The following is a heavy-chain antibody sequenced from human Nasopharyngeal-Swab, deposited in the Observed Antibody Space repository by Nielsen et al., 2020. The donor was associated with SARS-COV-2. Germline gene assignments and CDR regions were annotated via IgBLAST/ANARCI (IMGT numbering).Heavy chain of an antibody. V-gene: IGHV3-73*01. Sequence: GGPLRPSCAASGFTFSGTAMHGVRQPSGKGLEWVGRIRDKANSYATAYAASVKGRFTFSRDDSKNTAYLQMNSLKTEDTAVYYCARVNPVSGSYYDAIDIWGQGTMVTVSS. D-gene: IGHD1-26*01. CDR3: ARVNPVSGSYYDAIDI. J-gene: IGHJ3*02. CDR1: GFTFSGTA. CDR2: IRDKANSYAT.